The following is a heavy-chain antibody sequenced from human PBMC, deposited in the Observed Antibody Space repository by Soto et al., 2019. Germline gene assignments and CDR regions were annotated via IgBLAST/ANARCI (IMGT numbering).Heavy chain of an antibody. Sequence: QVQLQESGPGLVKPSQTLSLTCTVSGGSISSGDYYWSWIRQPPGKGLEWIGDIYYSGSTSYNPFLKSRLTISVDTSKNQFSLKLSSVTAADTAVYYCARLRRGVNGVVADYWGQGTLVTVSA. CDR1: GGSISSGDYY. CDR2: IYYSGST. J-gene: IGHJ4*02. D-gene: IGHD2-15*01. V-gene: IGHV4-30-4*01. CDR3: ARLRRGVNGVVADY.